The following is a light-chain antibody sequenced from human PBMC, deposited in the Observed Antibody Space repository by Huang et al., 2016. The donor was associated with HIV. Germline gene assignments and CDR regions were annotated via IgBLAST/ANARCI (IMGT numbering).Light chain of an antibody. CDR3: QQYFTLRT. Sequence: DIQMTQSPSSLSASVGDRVTITCRASQGISNFVAWYQQKPGQAPKLLLYGAFRLKTGVPSRFSGSGSGTDYTLTISSLQPEDFATYYCQQYFTLRTFGQGTKVEVK. J-gene: IGKJ1*01. CDR2: GAF. CDR1: QGISNF. V-gene: IGKV1-NL1*01.